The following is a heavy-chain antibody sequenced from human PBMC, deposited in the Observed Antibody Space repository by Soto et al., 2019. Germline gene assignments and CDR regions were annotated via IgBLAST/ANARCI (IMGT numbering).Heavy chain of an antibody. CDR1: GFSFSTYP. CDR3: ARDPKRRDGYNFDS. CDR2: ISANGRGT. J-gene: IGHJ4*02. Sequence: EVQLLESGGGLVQPGGSLRLSCATSGFSFSTYPMSWVRQAPGKGLEWVTAISANGRGTSYADSVKGRFTILRDNSKNTLFLQMNSLRADDTAVYYCARDPKRRDGYNFDSWGRGALVTVSS. D-gene: IGHD5-12*01. V-gene: IGHV3-23*01.